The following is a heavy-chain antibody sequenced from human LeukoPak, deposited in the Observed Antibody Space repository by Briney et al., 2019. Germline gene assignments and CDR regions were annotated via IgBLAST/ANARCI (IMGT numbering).Heavy chain of an antibody. CDR1: GGSFSGYY. Sequence: SETLSLTCAVYGGSFSGYYWSWIRQPPGKGLEWIGEINHSGSTNYNPSLKSRVTISVDRSKNQFSLKLSSVTAADTAVYYCARDALYCSSTSCYRYWYFDLWGRGTLVTVSS. V-gene: IGHV4-34*01. CDR2: INHSGST. D-gene: IGHD2-2*01. CDR3: ARDALYCSSTSCYRYWYFDL. J-gene: IGHJ2*01.